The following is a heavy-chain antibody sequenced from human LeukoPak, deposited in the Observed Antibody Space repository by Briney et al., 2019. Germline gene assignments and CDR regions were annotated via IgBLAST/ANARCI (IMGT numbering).Heavy chain of an antibody. D-gene: IGHD6-19*01. CDR2: ISAYNGNT. J-gene: IGHJ4*02. Sequence: ASVKVSCKASGYTFTSYGISWVRQAPGQGLEWMGWISAYNGNTNYAQKLQGRVTMTTDTSTSTAYMELRSLISDDTAVYYCARVLLLYSSGWRGVDYCGQGTLVTVSS. V-gene: IGHV1-18*01. CDR3: ARVLLLYSSGWRGVDY. CDR1: GYTFTSYG.